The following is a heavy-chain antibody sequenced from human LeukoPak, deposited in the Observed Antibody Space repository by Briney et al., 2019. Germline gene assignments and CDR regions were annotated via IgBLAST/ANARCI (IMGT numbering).Heavy chain of an antibody. Sequence: GASVKVSCKASGYTFTSYGISWVRQAPGQGLELMGGIIPIFGTANYAQKFQGRVTITADESTSTAYMELSSLRSEDTAVYYCARGRMATEDAFDIWGQGTMVTVSS. V-gene: IGHV1-69*13. D-gene: IGHD2-8*01. J-gene: IGHJ3*02. CDR2: IIPIFGTA. CDR3: ARGRMATEDAFDI. CDR1: GYTFTSYG.